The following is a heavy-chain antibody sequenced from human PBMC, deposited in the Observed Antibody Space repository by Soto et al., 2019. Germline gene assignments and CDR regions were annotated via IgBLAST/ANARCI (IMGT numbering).Heavy chain of an antibody. Sequence: GGSLRLSCAASGFTFSSCAMSWVRQAPGKGLEWVSAISGSGGSTYYADSVKGRFTISRDNSKNTLYLQMNSLRAEDTAVYYCAKDESYDILTTYYSFDYWGQGTLVTVSS. V-gene: IGHV3-23*01. CDR3: AKDESYDILTTYYSFDY. CDR1: GFTFSSCA. CDR2: ISGSGGST. D-gene: IGHD3-9*01. J-gene: IGHJ4*02.